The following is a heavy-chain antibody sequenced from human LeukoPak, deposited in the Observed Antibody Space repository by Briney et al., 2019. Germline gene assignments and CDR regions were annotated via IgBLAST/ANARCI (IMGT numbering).Heavy chain of an antibody. Sequence: PGGSLRLSCAASGFTFSSYSMNWGRPATGMGLEWVSYISSSSSTIYYADSVKGRFTISRDNAKNSLYLQMNSLRAEDTAVYYCARRGLGYDFWSGYFDYWGQGTLVTVSS. CDR1: GFTFSSYS. CDR2: ISSSSSTI. CDR3: ARRGLGYDFWSGYFDY. D-gene: IGHD3-3*01. J-gene: IGHJ4*02. V-gene: IGHV3-48*04.